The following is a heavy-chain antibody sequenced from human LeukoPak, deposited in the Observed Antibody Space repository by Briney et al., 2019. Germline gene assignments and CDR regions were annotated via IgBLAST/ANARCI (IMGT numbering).Heavy chain of an antibody. V-gene: IGHV4-38-2*02. J-gene: IGHJ4*02. CDR1: VVSMNGYY. Sequence: SETLSLTCSVSVVSMNGYYWGWIRQPPGKGLEWIGSIEHSGSTFFNPSLKSRVTISVDTSKNQFSLKLSSVTAADSAVYYCARIVSSSHDCWGQGTLVTVSS. CDR2: IEHSGST. CDR3: ARIVSSSHDC. D-gene: IGHD2-2*01.